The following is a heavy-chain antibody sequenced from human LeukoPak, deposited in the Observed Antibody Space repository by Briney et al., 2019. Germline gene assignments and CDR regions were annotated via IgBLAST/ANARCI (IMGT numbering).Heavy chain of an antibody. J-gene: IGHJ4*02. CDR1: GGSISSYY. Sequence: PSETLSLTCTVSGGSISSYYWSWIRQPAGKGLEWIGRIYSSGSTSYNPSLRSRVTMSVDTSKNQFSLKLSSVTAADTAVYYCARGTHDYDTRSLGYWGQGTLVTVSS. CDR3: ARGTHDYDTRSLGY. CDR2: IYSSGST. V-gene: IGHV4-4*07. D-gene: IGHD3-22*01.